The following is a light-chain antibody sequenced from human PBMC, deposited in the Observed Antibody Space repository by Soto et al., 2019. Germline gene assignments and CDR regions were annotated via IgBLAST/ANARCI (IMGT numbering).Light chain of an antibody. CDR3: QQYNSYST. V-gene: IGKV1-5*01. J-gene: IGKJ4*01. Sequence: DIQMTQSPSTLSASVGDRVTITCRASQSISSWLAWYQQKPGKAPKLLIYYASSLESGVPSRFSGSGSGTEFTLTISSLQPDDIATYYCQQYNSYSTFGGGTKVEIK. CDR1: QSISSW. CDR2: YAS.